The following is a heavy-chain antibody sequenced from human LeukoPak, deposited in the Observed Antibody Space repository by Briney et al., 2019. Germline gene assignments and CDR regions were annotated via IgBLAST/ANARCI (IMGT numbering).Heavy chain of an antibody. V-gene: IGHV3-23*01. D-gene: IGHD3-22*01. CDR1: GFTVSSNF. Sequence: GGSLRLSCAASGFTVSSNFMSRVRQAPGKGLEWVSAISGSGGSTYYADSVKGRFTISRDNSKNTLYLQMNSLRAEDTAVYYCAKDRDYYDSSGFDYWGQGTLVTVSS. J-gene: IGHJ4*02. CDR3: AKDRDYYDSSGFDY. CDR2: ISGSGGST.